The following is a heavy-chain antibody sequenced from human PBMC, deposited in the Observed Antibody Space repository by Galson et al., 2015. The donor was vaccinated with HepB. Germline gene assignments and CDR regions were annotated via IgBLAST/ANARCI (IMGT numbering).Heavy chain of an antibody. V-gene: IGHV3-23*01. J-gene: IGHJ3*02. CDR3: AGYCSTTSCYRGRFAFDI. CDR1: GFTFSSHA. Sequence: SLRLSCAASGFTFSSHAMSWVRQAPGKGLEWVPAISGSGGTTFYADSVKGRFTISKDNSKNTLYLQMNSLRAEDTALYYCAGYCSTTSCYRGRFAFDIWGQGTMVTVSS. CDR2: ISGSGGTT. D-gene: IGHD2-2*02.